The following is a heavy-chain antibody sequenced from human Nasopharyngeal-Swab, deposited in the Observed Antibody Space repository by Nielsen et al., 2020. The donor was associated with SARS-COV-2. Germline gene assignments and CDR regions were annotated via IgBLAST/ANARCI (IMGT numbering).Heavy chain of an antibody. CDR3: AKDPSYSYDWFDP. Sequence: GGSLRLSCAASGFTFSSFAMSWVRQAPGKGLEWVSSISGSGGSIYYADSVKGRFTISRDNSKNTLYLQMSSLRAEDTAVYYCAKDPSYSYDWFDPWGQGTLVTVSS. V-gene: IGHV3-23*01. D-gene: IGHD1-26*01. CDR2: ISGSGGSI. CDR1: GFTFSSFA. J-gene: IGHJ5*02.